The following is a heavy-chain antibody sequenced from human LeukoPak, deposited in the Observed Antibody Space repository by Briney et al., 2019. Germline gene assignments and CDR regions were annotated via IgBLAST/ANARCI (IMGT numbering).Heavy chain of an antibody. Sequence: SLRLSCAASGFTFSGSAMHWVRQASGKGLEWVGRIRRKANSYATAYAGSVKGRFTISRDDSKNTAYLQMNSLKTEDTAVYYCTRPGIVGATVDYWGQGTLVTVSS. CDR3: TRPGIVGATVDY. D-gene: IGHD1-26*01. CDR1: GFTFSGSA. J-gene: IGHJ4*02. V-gene: IGHV3-73*01. CDR2: IRRKANSYAT.